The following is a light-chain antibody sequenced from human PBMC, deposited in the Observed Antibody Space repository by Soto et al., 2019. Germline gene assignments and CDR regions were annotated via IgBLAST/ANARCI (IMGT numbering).Light chain of an antibody. Sequence: EIVLTQSPGSLSLSPGERATLSCRASQSVSSTFFAWYQQRTGQAPRLLMYGASSRATGIPEMFSGGGSGTVSTLISSRLEPEDYALYYWQQFDSPVTFGQGTKVEIK. J-gene: IGKJ1*01. V-gene: IGKV3-20*01. CDR3: QQFDSPVT. CDR2: GAS. CDR1: QSVSSTF.